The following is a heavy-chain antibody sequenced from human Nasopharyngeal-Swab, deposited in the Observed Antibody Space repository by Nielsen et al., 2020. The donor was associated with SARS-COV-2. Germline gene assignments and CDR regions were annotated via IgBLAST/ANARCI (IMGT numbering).Heavy chain of an antibody. Sequence: GESLKISCKGSGYSFTSYWIAWVRQMPGKGLEWMGLIYPRDSDTRYSPSFPGQVTISADKSISTAYLHWSSLKASDTAMYYCVRPEGVATSFKYYFQYGMDVWGQGTMVTVPS. V-gene: IGHV5-51*01. J-gene: IGHJ6*02. CDR3: VRPEGVATSFKYYFQYGMDV. CDR1: GYSFTSYW. D-gene: IGHD5-12*01. CDR2: IYPRDSDT.